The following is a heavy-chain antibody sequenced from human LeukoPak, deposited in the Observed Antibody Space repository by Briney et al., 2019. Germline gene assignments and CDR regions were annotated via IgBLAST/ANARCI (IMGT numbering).Heavy chain of an antibody. CDR3: ARLISGSYHLYFDY. CDR2: IYSDGGST. V-gene: IGHV3-66*01. J-gene: IGHJ4*02. D-gene: IGHD3-10*01. Sequence: GVSLRLSCAASGFTVSSSFLSWVRQAPGKGLEWLSIIYSDGGSTYYADSAKGRFTISRDNSKNTLYLQMNSLRAEDTALYYCARLISGSYHLYFDYWGLGTLVTVSS. CDR1: GFTVSSSF.